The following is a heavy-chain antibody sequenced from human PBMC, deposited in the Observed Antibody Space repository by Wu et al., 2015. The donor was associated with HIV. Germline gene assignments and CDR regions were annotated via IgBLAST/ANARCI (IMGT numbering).Heavy chain of an antibody. Sequence: QVQLEQSGIEVKKDGASVRVSCQTSGYTFNGYAVTWLRQAPGQGLEWMGWISIYSGRTVYAQKFQGRITMTTDTSTSTVYMDLESLTADDTAIYYCAVLYDVEGDKAILDHWGQGTVVTVSS. D-gene: IGHD3-16*01. CDR1: GYTFNGYA. CDR2: ISIYSGRT. J-gene: IGHJ4*02. V-gene: IGHV1-18*01. CDR3: AVLYDVEGDKAILDH.